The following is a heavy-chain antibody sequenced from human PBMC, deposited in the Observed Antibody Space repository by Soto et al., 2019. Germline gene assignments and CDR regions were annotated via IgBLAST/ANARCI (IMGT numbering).Heavy chain of an antibody. J-gene: IGHJ3*02. V-gene: IGHV4-59*01. CDR3: ARDLDDAFDI. CDR2: IYYSGST. D-gene: IGHD3-3*01. CDR1: GGSISSYY. Sequence: TSETLSLTCTVSGGSISSYYWSWIRQPPGKGLEWIGYIYYSGSTNYNPSLKSRVTISVDTSKNQFSLKLSSVTAADTAVYYCARDLDDAFDIWGQGTMVTVSS.